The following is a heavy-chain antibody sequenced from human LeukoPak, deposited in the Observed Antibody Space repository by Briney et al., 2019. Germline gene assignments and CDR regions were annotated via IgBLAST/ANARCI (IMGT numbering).Heavy chain of an antibody. V-gene: IGHV5-51*01. J-gene: IGHJ4*02. CDR3: ARQSRDGSKTRGYYFDY. CDR1: GYSFTTYW. CDR2: IYPGDSDT. D-gene: IGHD3-10*01. Sequence: GESLKISCKGSGYSFTTYWIGWVRQMPGKGLEWMGIIYPGDSDTIYSPSFQGQVTISADKSISTAYLQWSSLKASDTAMYYCARQSRDGSKTRGYYFDYWGQGTLVTVSS.